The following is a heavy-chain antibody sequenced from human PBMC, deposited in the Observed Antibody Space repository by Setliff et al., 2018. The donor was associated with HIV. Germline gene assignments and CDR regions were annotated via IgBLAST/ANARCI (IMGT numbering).Heavy chain of an antibody. CDR2: ITPIFGTP. CDR3: AGYCTGGGTCGALEI. J-gene: IGHJ3*02. V-gene: IGHV1-69*13. Sequence: SVKVSCKASGGTFSSYALSWVRQAPGQGLEWMGGITPIFGTPNYAQKFQVRVTMTADESTSTAHMELSSLRTEDTAVYYCAGYCTGGGTCGALEIWGQGTTVTVSS. D-gene: IGHD2-8*02. CDR1: GGTFSSYA.